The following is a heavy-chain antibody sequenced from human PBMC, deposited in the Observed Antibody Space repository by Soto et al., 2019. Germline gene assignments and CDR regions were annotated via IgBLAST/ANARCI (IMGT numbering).Heavy chain of an antibody. CDR1: GFTFTSSA. CDR3: AADGQLVPYYYYGMDV. V-gene: IGHV1-58*01. D-gene: IGHD6-6*01. J-gene: IGHJ6*02. Sequence: SVKVSCKASGFTFTSSAVQWVRQARGQRLEWIGWIVVGSGNTNYAQKFQEGVTITRDMSTSTAYMELSSLRSEDTAVYYCAADGQLVPYYYYGMDVWGQGSTVTVSS. CDR2: IVVGSGNT.